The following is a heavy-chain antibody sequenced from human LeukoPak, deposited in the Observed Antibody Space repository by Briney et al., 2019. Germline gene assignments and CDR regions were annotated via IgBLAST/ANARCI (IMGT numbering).Heavy chain of an antibody. CDR2: INHSGST. J-gene: IGHJ4*02. D-gene: IGHD3-10*01. CDR1: GGSFSGYY. CDR3: ARGPLNYSSGRNDY. Sequence: PSETLSLTCAVYGGSFSGYYWSWIRQPPGKGLEWIGEINHSGSTSYNPSLKSRVTISVDTSKNQFSLKLSSVTAADTAVYYCARGPLNYSSGRNDYWGQGTLVTVSS. V-gene: IGHV4-34*01.